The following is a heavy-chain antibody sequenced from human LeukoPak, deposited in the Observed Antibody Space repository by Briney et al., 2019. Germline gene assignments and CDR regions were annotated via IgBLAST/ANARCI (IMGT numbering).Heavy chain of an antibody. Sequence: GGSLRLSCAASGFTFSSYWMTWVRQAPGKGLEWVANMNQNGGEKYYVDSVKGRFTISRDNAKNSLYLQMNSLRAEDTAVYYCARDMVYAPDYWGQGTLVTVSS. CDR1: GFTFSSYW. CDR3: ARDMVYAPDY. J-gene: IGHJ4*02. CDR2: MNQNGGEK. D-gene: IGHD2-8*01. V-gene: IGHV3-7*01.